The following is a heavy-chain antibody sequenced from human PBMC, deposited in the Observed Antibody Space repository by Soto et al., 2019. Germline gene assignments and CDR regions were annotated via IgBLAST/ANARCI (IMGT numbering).Heavy chain of an antibody. D-gene: IGHD2-21*02. Sequence: SETLSLTCTISGDSFSSDDYYWSWIRQPPGKGLEWIGYISYRVDTYYSPSLKSRVTMSIDTSKNQFSLNVSSVTAADTAVYYCARVAGVAYCGGDCYHFDYWGQGTLVTVSS. V-gene: IGHV4-30-4*01. J-gene: IGHJ4*02. CDR1: GDSFSSDDYY. CDR3: ARVAGVAYCGGDCYHFDY. CDR2: ISYRVDT.